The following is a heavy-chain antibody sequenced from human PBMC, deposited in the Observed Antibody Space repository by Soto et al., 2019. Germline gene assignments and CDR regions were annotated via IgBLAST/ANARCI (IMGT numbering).Heavy chain of an antibody. CDR2: ISWDGGST. Sequence: GGSLRLSCADSGFTFDDYTMHWVRQAPGKGLEWVSLISWDGGSTYYADSVKGRFTISRDNSKNSLYLQMNSLRTEDTALYYCAKDIGDTAMAPLFDYWGQGTLVTVSS. CDR3: AKDIGDTAMAPLFDY. CDR1: GFTFDDYT. J-gene: IGHJ4*02. D-gene: IGHD5-18*01. V-gene: IGHV3-43*01.